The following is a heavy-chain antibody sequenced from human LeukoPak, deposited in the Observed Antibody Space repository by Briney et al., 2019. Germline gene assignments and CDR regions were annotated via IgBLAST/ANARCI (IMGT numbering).Heavy chain of an antibody. Sequence: GASVKVSCKASGYTFTGYYMHWVRQAPGQGLEWMGWINPNSGGTNYAQKFQGRVTMTRDTSISTAYMELSRLRSDDTAVYYCARSYYDILTGCKDYYYYMDVWGKGTTVTVSS. J-gene: IGHJ6*03. CDR2: INPNSGGT. CDR1: GYTFTGYY. V-gene: IGHV1-2*02. CDR3: ARSYYDILTGCKDYYYYMDV. D-gene: IGHD3-9*01.